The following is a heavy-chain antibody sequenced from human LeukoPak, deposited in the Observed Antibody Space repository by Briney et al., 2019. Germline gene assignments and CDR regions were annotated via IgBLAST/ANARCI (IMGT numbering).Heavy chain of an antibody. V-gene: IGHV3-43*01. Sequence: GGSLRLSCAASGFTFDDYTMHWVRHTPGKGLEWVSLISWDGSSTYYADSMKGRFTISRDNSKNSLYLQMNSLRTEDTALYYCAKDIGVGSCNGCLFDYWGQGTLVTVSS. CDR1: GFTFDDYT. D-gene: IGHD2-15*01. CDR3: AKDIGVGSCNGCLFDY. CDR2: ISWDGSST. J-gene: IGHJ4*02.